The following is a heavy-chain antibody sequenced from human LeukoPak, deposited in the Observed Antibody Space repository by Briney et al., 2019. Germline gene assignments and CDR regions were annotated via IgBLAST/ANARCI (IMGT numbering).Heavy chain of an antibody. CDR1: GYTSTSYA. D-gene: IGHD3-9*01. CDR3: ARPYYDILTGYYTYYFDY. CDR2: INAGNGNT. Sequence: ASVKVSCKASGYTSTSYAMHWVRQAPGQRLEWMGWINAGNGNTKYSQKFQGRVTITRDTSASTAYMELSSLRSEDTAVYYCARPYYDILTGYYTYYFDYWGQGTLVTVSS. V-gene: IGHV1-3*01. J-gene: IGHJ4*02.